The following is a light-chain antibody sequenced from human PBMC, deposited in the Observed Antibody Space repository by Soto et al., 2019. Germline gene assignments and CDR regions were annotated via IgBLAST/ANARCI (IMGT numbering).Light chain of an antibody. Sequence: EIVLTQSPATLSLSPGERATLSCRASQSVSTYLAWYQQKPGQAPRLLIYDASTRATGIPARFSGGGSGTDFTLTSSSLEPEDFAVYYCQQRTNWLTFGGGTKVEIK. J-gene: IGKJ4*01. CDR1: QSVSTY. CDR3: QQRTNWLT. V-gene: IGKV3-11*01. CDR2: DAS.